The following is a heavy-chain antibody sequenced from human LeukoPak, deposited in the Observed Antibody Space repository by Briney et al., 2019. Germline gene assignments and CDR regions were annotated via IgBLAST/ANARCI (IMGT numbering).Heavy chain of an antibody. Sequence: AGGSLRLSCAASGFTFDDYAMHWVRQAPGKGLEWVSGISWNSGSIGYADSVKGRFTISRDNAKNSLYLQMNSLRAEDTALYYCARAGGYSYVTLSDYWGQGTLVTVSS. D-gene: IGHD5-18*01. V-gene: IGHV3-9*01. J-gene: IGHJ4*02. CDR2: ISWNSGSI. CDR3: ARAGGYSYVTLSDY. CDR1: GFTFDDYA.